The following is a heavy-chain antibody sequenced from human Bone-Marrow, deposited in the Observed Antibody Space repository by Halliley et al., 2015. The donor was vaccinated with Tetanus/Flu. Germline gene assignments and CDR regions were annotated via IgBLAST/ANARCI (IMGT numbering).Heavy chain of an antibody. J-gene: IGHJ4*02. Sequence: LGWVSGLSGNGGRTDYADSVKGRFTISRDNSKNTLYLQMNSLRAEDTAVYYCATVWFGERTPFDYWGQGTLVTVSS. V-gene: IGHV3-23*01. CDR2: LSGNGGRT. D-gene: IGHD3-10*01. CDR3: ATVWFGERTPFDY.